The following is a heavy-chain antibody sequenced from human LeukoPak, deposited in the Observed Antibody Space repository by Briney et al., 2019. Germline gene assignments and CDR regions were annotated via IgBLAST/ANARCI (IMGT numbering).Heavy chain of an antibody. CDR3: ARDLPEHDDFRWYFDS. J-gene: IGHJ4*02. CDR2: IYYSGST. CDR1: GGSISSGDYY. D-gene: IGHD1-14*01. V-gene: IGHV4-30-4*01. Sequence: PSQTLSLTCTVSGGSISSGDYYWSWIRQPPGKGLEWIGYIYYSGSTYYNPSLKSRVTISVDTSKNQFSLKLSSVTAADTAVYYCARDLPEHDDFRWYFDSWGQGTLVTVSS.